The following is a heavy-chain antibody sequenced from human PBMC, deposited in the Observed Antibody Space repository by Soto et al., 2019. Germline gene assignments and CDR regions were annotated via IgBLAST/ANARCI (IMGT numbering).Heavy chain of an antibody. Sequence: PSETLSLTCTVSSDSISGLYWTWIRQPPGKGLEWIGHIYYDGNTNYKPSLESRLTMSVDTSKNQFSLRLRSVTAADTAVYYCARARSGYNIDAFDIWGQGTTVTVSS. J-gene: IGHJ3*02. D-gene: IGHD5-12*01. V-gene: IGHV4-59*11. CDR2: IYYDGNT. CDR1: SDSISGLY. CDR3: ARARSGYNIDAFDI.